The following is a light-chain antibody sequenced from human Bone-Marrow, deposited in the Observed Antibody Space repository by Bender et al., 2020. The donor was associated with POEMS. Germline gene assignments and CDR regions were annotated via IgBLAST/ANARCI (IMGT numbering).Light chain of an antibody. CDR3: LLYYGLSQRWV. Sequence: QTVVIQEPSLTVSPGGTVTLTCASGTGTVTSVNYPNWLQQKPGQAPRVLIYSTKKKHSWTPTRFSGSLLGGKAALTLSGARPEDEAEYFCLLYYGLSQRWVFGGGTKLTVL. J-gene: IGLJ3*02. V-gene: IGLV7-43*01. CDR2: STK. CDR1: TGTVTSVNY.